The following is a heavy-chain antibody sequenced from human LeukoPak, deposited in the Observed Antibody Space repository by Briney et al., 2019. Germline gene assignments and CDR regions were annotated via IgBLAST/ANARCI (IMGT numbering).Heavy chain of an antibody. D-gene: IGHD3-10*01. CDR3: ARVSTTYYYGSGSYSHFDY. CDR2: IYYSGST. CDR1: GASISSSNYY. V-gene: IGHV4-61*05. Sequence: SETLSLTCAVSGASISSSNYYWGWVRQSPGKGLEWIGYIYYSGSTNYKPSLKSRVTISVDTSKNQFSLKLSSVTAADTAVYYCARVSTTYYYGSGSYSHFDYWGQGTLVTVSS. J-gene: IGHJ4*02.